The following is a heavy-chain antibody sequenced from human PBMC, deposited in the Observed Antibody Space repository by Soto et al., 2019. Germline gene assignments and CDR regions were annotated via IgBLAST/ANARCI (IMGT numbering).Heavy chain of an antibody. V-gene: IGHV1-69*01. CDR2: VIPIFGTA. CDR1: GGTFSSYA. CDR3: ARDGILTGYYLRYGMDV. D-gene: IGHD3-9*01. J-gene: IGHJ6*02. Sequence: QVQLVQSGAEVKKPGSSVKVSCKASGGTFSSYAISWVRQAPGQGLEWMGGVIPIFGTANYAQKFQGRVTITADESTSTAYMERSSVRSEGTAVYYCARDGILTGYYLRYGMDVWGQGNTVTVSS.